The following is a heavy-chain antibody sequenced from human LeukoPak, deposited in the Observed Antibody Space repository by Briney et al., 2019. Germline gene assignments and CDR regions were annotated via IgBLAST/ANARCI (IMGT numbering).Heavy chain of an antibody. J-gene: IGHJ3*02. CDR3: ARDGTGGDAFDI. D-gene: IGHD1-14*01. CDR1: GFTFSSYG. Sequence: GGSLRLSCAASGFTFSSYGMHWVRQAPGKGLEWVAVISYDGSNKYYADSVKGRFTISRDNSKNTLYLQMNSLRAEDTAVYYCARDGTGGDAFDIWGQGTMVTVSS. CDR2: ISYDGSNK. V-gene: IGHV3-30*03.